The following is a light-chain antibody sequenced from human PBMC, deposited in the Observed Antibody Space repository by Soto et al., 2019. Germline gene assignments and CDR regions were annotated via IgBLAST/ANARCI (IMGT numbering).Light chain of an antibody. Sequence: QSALTQPASVSGSPGQSITISCTGTTRDVGGYEYVSWYQQFPGKAPKLMIYEVRNRPSGVSNRFSGSKSGNTASLTISGLQAEDEADCYCISYTSGSTLYVFGTGTKLTVL. CDR1: TRDVGGYEY. CDR2: EVR. J-gene: IGLJ1*01. V-gene: IGLV2-14*01. CDR3: ISYTSGSTLYV.